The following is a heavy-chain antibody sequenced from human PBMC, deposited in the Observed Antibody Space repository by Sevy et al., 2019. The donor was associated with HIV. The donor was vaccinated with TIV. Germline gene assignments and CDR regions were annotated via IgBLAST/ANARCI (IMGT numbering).Heavy chain of an antibody. D-gene: IGHD3-22*01. V-gene: IGHV3-48*02. Sequence: GGSLRLSCAASGFTFSSYSMNWVRQAPGKGLEWVSYISSSSSTIYYADSVKGRFTISRDNAKNSLYLQMNSLRDEDTAVYYCARGGYYDSSGCNDFDHWGQGTLVTVSS. CDR3: ARGGYYDSSGCNDFDH. CDR2: ISSSSSTI. CDR1: GFTFSSYS. J-gene: IGHJ4*02.